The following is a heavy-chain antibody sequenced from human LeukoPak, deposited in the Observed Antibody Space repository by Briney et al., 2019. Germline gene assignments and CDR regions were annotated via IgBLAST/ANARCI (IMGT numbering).Heavy chain of an antibody. CDR1: GFTFSSYA. CDR2: ISYDGSNK. D-gene: IGHD2-2*01. V-gene: IGHV3-30*04. CDR3: ARDHGGLGQYIVVVPAAIDYYGMDV. Sequence: SGGSLRLSCAASGFTFSSYAMHWVRQAPGKGLEGVAVISYDGSNKYYADSVKGRFTISRDNSKNTLYLQMNSLRAEDTAVYYCARDHGGLGQYIVVVPAAIDYYGMDVWGQGTTVTVSS. J-gene: IGHJ6*02.